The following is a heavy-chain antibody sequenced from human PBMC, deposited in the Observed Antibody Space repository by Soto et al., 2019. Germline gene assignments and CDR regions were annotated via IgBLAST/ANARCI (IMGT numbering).Heavy chain of an antibody. CDR3: ARDCSSTSCYGALDAFDI. J-gene: IGHJ3*02. D-gene: IGHD2-2*01. Sequence: ASVKVSCKASGYTLTSYYMRWVRQAPGQGLEWMGWISAYNGNTNYAQKLQGRVTMTTDTSTSTAYMELRSLRSDDTAVYYCARDCSSTSCYGALDAFDIWGQGTMVTVSS. V-gene: IGHV1-18*04. CDR2: ISAYNGNT. CDR1: GYTLTSYY.